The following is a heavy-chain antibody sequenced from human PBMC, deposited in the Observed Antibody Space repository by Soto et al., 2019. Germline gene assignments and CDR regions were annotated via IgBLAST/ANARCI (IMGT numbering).Heavy chain of an antibody. Sequence: QMQLVQSGPEVKKPGTSVKVSCKASGFTFTSSAVQWVRQARGQRLEWIGWIVVGSGNTNYAQKFQERVTITRDMSTSTAYMELSSLRSEDTAVYYCAVDGRLGIYWGRYYYYGMDVWGQGTTVTVSS. CDR1: GFTFTSSA. V-gene: IGHV1-58*01. J-gene: IGHJ6*02. CDR3: AVDGRLGIYWGRYYYYGMDV. CDR2: IVVGSGNT. D-gene: IGHD7-27*01.